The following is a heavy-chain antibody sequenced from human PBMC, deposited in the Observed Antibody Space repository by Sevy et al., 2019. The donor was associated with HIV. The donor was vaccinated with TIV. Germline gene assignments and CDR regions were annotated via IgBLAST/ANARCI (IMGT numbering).Heavy chain of an antibody. CDR2: TNPNSGDT. V-gene: IGHV1-2*06. CDR3: ARVLYYDSSAYYFDY. Sequence: ASVKVSCKASGYMFIAYFIHWVRQAPGQGLEWMGRTNPNSGDTNYAQKFQGRVTMTRDTSINTAYMELSRLRSDDTAVYSCARVLYYDSSAYYFDYWGQGTLVTVSS. J-gene: IGHJ4*02. D-gene: IGHD3-22*01. CDR1: GYMFIAYF.